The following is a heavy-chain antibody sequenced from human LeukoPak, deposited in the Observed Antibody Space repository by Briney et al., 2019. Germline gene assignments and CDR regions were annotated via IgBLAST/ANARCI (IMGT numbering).Heavy chain of an antibody. D-gene: IGHD2-15*01. CDR1: VYTFTGYY. Sequence: ASVKVSCKASVYTFTGYYMHWVRQAPGQGLEWMGWINPNSGGTNYAQKFQGRVTMTRDTSISTAYMELSRLRSDDTAVYYCARRKVAATRNWFDPWGQGTLVTVSS. J-gene: IGHJ5*02. V-gene: IGHV1-2*02. CDR2: INPNSGGT. CDR3: ARRKVAATRNWFDP.